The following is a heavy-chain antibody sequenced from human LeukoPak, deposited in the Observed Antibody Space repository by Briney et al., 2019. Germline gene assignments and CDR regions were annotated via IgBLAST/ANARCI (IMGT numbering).Heavy chain of an antibody. V-gene: IGHV3-23*01. Sequence: SGGSLRLSCAASGFTFSSYAMSWVRQAPGKGLEWVSAISGSGGSTYYADSVKGRFTISRDNSKNTLYLQMNSLRAEDTAVYYCAKLLAVVVPADWFDPWGQGTLVTVSS. CDR1: GFTFSSYA. D-gene: IGHD2-2*01. CDR2: ISGSGGST. J-gene: IGHJ5*02. CDR3: AKLLAVVVPADWFDP.